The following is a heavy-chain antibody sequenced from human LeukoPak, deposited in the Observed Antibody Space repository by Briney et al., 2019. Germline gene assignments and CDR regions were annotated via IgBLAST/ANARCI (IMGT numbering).Heavy chain of an antibody. D-gene: IGHD2-2*01. CDR3: ARRMPLGYCSSTSCPELAFDI. J-gene: IGHJ3*02. CDR2: IFYSGST. Sequence: PETLSLTCTVSGGSISRYYWSWIRQPPGEGLEWIGDIFYSGSTNYNPSLKSRVTISVDTSKNQFSLKLSSVTAADTAVYYCARRMPLGYCSSTSCPELAFDIWGQGTMVTVSS. V-gene: IGHV4-59*08. CDR1: GGSISRYY.